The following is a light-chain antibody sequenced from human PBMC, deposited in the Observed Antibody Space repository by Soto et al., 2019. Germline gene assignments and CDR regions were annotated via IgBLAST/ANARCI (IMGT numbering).Light chain of an antibody. CDR3: QQYYNWPPYT. Sequence: EVVLTQSPATLSLSPGDRATLSCRASQSVSSNLAWYQQKPGQSPRLLIYGASTRATGVPPRFSGSRSGTEFTLTISAVQAEDFAVYYWQQYYNWPPYTFGQGTKLYFK. J-gene: IGKJ2*01. V-gene: IGKV3-15*01. CDR1: QSVSSN. CDR2: GAS.